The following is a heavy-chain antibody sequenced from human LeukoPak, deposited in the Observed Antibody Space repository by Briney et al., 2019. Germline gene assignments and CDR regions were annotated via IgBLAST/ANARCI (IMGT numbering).Heavy chain of an antibody. Sequence: ASVKVSCKASGYTFTNYYMHWVRRAPGQGLEWMGIINPSGGSTSYAQKFQGRVTLTRDVSTSTVYMELSSLRSEDTAVYYCARAITRDSSGFPFDYWGQGTLVTVSS. V-gene: IGHV1-46*01. CDR2: INPSGGST. CDR3: ARAITRDSSGFPFDY. J-gene: IGHJ4*02. D-gene: IGHD3-22*01. CDR1: GYTFTNYY.